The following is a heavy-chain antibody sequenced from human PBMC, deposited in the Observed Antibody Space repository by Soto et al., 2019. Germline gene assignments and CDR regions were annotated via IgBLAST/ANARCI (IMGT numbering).Heavy chain of an antibody. CDR3: ARDPPYPSYCSSNSCYGDYFDY. J-gene: IGHJ4*02. V-gene: IGHV3-33*01. D-gene: IGHD2-2*01. CDR2: IWYDGSNK. CDR1: GFTFSSYG. Sequence: QVQLVESGGGVVQPGRSLRLSCAASGFTFSSYGMHWVRQAPGKGLEWVAVIWYDGSNKYYADSVKGRFTIYRDNSKNQLYLQMHSLRAEDQAVYYCARDPPYPSYCSSNSCYGDYFDYWGQGTLVTVSS.